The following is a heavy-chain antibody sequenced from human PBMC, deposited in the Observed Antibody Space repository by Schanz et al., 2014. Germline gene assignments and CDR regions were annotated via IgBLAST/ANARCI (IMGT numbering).Heavy chain of an antibody. Sequence: EVQLVESGGGLVQPGGSLRLSCAVSGFTFSSYAMSWVRQAPGKGLEWVSTISGGGGGYRPYADSVKGRFTISRDNAKKSLFLQMNSLRAEDTAVYYCARLGRMGAFDIWGQGTMVTVSS. V-gene: IGHV3-23*04. D-gene: IGHD3-9*01. CDR3: ARLGRMGAFDI. CDR1: GFTFSSYA. CDR2: ISGGGGGYR. J-gene: IGHJ3*02.